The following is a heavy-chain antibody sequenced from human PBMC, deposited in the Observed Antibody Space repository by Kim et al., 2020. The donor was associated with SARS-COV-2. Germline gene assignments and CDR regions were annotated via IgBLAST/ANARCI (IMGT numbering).Heavy chain of an antibody. J-gene: IGHJ1*01. CDR3: VAGSSYFQY. Sequence: GGSLRLSCAASGFTFSSYNMMWVRQTPGKGLEWIASIGGRSRNIQHADSVKGRCTVSRDNAKNSLYLQVGSLRDEDTAVYYCVAGSSYFQYWGQGTLLTVSS. V-gene: IGHV3-48*02. CDR2: IGGRSRNI. CDR1: GFTFSSYN. D-gene: IGHD3-10*01.